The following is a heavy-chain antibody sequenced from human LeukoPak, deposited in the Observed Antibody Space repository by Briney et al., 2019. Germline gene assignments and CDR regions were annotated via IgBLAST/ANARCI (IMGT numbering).Heavy chain of an antibody. CDR2: ISYDGSNQ. Sequence: PGRSLRLSCAASGFTFSNYGMHWVRQPPGKGLEWVAIISYDGSNQYYVDSVKGRFTISRDKSTNTLYLQMNSLRAEDTAVYYCAKTREGNYYIDVWGEGTTVTVSS. CDR3: AKTREGNYYIDV. J-gene: IGHJ6*03. CDR1: GFTFSNYG. V-gene: IGHV3-30*18.